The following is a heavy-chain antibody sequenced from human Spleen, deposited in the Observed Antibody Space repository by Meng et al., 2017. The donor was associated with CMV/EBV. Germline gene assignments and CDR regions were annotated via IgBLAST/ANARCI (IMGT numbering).Heavy chain of an antibody. CDR2: ISACNGNT. CDR3: ARDRGFLTTNWFDP. V-gene: IGHV1-18*04. D-gene: IGHD3-10*01. J-gene: IGHJ5*02. Sequence: ASVKVSCKASGYTFTDYYIHWVRQAPGQGLEWMGWISACNGNTKYAQKFQGRVTMTTDTSTSTAYMELRSLRSDDTAVYYCARDRGFLTTNWFDPWGQGTLVTVSS. CDR1: GYTFTDYY.